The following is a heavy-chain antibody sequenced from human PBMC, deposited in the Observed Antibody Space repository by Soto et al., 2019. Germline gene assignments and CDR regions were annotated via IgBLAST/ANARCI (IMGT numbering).Heavy chain of an antibody. CDR1: GGTFSSDS. V-gene: IGHV1-69*12. CDR2: IIPMFDTP. CDR3: ARSGGLDRDFNY. Sequence: QVQLVQSGAEVKKPGSSVKVSCKASGGTFSSDSFSWVRQAPGQGLEWMGGIIPMFDTPIYAQKFQEXVXXXAXXSTSTAYMQLSSLRSGDTAVYYCARSGGLDRDFNYWGQGSLVTVSS. D-gene: IGHD2-15*01. J-gene: IGHJ4*02.